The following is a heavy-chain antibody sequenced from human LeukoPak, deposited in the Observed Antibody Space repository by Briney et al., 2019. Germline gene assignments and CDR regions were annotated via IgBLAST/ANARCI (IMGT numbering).Heavy chain of an antibody. Sequence: SVKVSCKASGGTFSSYAISWVRQAPGQGLEWMGRIIPILGIANYAQKFQGRVTITADKSTSTAYMELSSLRSEDTAVYYCARDRGGRSYDSSGYQSAFDIWGQGTMVTVSS. D-gene: IGHD3-22*01. CDR2: IIPILGIA. V-gene: IGHV1-69*04. J-gene: IGHJ3*02. CDR3: ARDRGGRSYDSSGYQSAFDI. CDR1: GGTFSSYA.